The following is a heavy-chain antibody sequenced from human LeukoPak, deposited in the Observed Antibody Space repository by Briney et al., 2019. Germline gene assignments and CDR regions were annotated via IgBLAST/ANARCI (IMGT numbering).Heavy chain of an antibody. V-gene: IGHV1-69*05. D-gene: IGHD1-7*01. J-gene: IGHJ6*03. CDR1: GGTFSSYA. CDR3: ARSWYNWNYGNYYYYMDV. Sequence: ASVKVSCKASGGTFSSYAISWVRQAPGQGLEWMGGIIPIFGTANYAQKFQGRVTITTDESTSTAYMELSSLRSEDTAVYYCARSWYNWNYGNYYYYMDVWGKGTTVTVSS. CDR2: IIPIFGTA.